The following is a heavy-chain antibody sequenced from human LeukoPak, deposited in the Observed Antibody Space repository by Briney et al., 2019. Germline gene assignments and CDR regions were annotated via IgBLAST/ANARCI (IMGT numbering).Heavy chain of an antibody. Sequence: GGSLRLSCAPSGFTFSSYSMSCVRQAPGKGVEWVSSISSSSSYIYYADSVTGQFTISRDNAKNSLYLQMNSLRAEDTAVYYCARELAMVRDAENFQHWGQGTLVTVS. V-gene: IGHV3-21*01. CDR1: GFTFSSYS. D-gene: IGHD5-18*01. J-gene: IGHJ1*01. CDR2: ISSSSSYI. CDR3: ARELAMVRDAENFQH.